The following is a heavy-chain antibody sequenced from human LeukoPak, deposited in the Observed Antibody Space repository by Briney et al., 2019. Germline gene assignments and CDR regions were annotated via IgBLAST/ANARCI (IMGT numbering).Heavy chain of an antibody. Sequence: PSETLSLTCTVSGGSISSSSYYWGWIRQPPGKGLEWIGSIYYSGSTYCNPSLKSRVTISVDTSKNQFSLKLSSVTAADTAVYHCARLVLSGGYCSGGSCSLDYWGQGTLVTVSS. CDR1: GGSISSSSYY. CDR3: ARLVLSGGYCSGGSCSLDY. J-gene: IGHJ4*02. D-gene: IGHD2-15*01. CDR2: IYYSGST. V-gene: IGHV4-39*01.